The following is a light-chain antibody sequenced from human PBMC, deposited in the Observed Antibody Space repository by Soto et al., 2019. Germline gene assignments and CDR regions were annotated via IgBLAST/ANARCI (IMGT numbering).Light chain of an antibody. Sequence: EKVMTQSPATLSMSPGERATLSCRASQNINTYLAWNQQKPGQAPRLLIYGASTRATGIPARFSGSGYGTEFTLTISSVQSEDFAVYYCQQYTNWPSWTFGQGTKGES. CDR2: GAS. CDR3: QQYTNWPSWT. V-gene: IGKV3-15*01. J-gene: IGKJ1*01. CDR1: QNINTY.